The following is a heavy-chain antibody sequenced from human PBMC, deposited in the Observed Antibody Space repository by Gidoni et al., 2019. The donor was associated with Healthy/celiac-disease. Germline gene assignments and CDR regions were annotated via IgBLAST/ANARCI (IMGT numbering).Heavy chain of an antibody. J-gene: IGHJ5*02. CDR3: AGARDVSDYVWGSYRLSNWFDP. V-gene: IGHV4-31*03. Sequence: QVQLQESGTGLVQPSQPLFLTCTVSARSISSGGYSWSCISQHPGTGLEWIGYIYYSGSTYSSPSLKSRVTIAVDTTKNQFSLKLSAVTAADTAVYYCAGARDVSDYVWGSYRLSNWFDPWGQGTLVTVSS. CDR2: IYYSGST. D-gene: IGHD3-16*02. CDR1: ARSISSGGYS.